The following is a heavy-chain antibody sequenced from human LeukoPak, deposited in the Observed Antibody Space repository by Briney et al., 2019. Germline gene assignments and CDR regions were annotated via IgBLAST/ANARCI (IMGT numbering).Heavy chain of an antibody. CDR2: IWYVGSNK. CDR1: GCTFSGYG. J-gene: IGHJ4*02. CDR3: ARDPLLRYFDWLLSPSPAFDY. Sequence: GRSLRLSCAASGCTFSGYGMHWVRQAPGKGLEWVAVIWYVGSNKYYADSVKGRFTISRDNSKNTLYLQMNSLRAEDTAVYYCARDPLLRYFDWLLSPSPAFDYWGQGTLVTVSS. V-gene: IGHV3-33*01. D-gene: IGHD3-9*01.